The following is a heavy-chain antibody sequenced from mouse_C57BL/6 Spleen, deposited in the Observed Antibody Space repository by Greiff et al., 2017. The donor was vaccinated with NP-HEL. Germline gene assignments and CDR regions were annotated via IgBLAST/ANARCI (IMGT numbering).Heavy chain of an antibody. CDR2: IRNKANGYTT. CDR1: GFTFTDYY. Sequence: DVQLQESGGGLVQPGGSLSLSCAASGFTFTDYYMSWVRQPPGKALEWLGFIRNKANGYTTEYSASVKGRFTISRDNSQSILYLQMNALRAEDSATYYCARSTYYSNYVNWYFDVWGTGTTVTVSS. CDR3: ARSTYYSNYVNWYFDV. J-gene: IGHJ1*03. V-gene: IGHV7-3*01. D-gene: IGHD2-5*01.